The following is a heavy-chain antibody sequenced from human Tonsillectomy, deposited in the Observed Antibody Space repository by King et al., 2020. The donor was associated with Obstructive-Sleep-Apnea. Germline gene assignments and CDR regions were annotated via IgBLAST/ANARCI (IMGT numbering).Heavy chain of an antibody. CDR2: ISAYNGNT. CDR3: HSGSDGFDI. Sequence: QLVQSGPEVKKSGASVRVSCKASGYTFTNYGISWVRQAPGQGLECMGWISAYNGNTNYEQKIKGRVTMTPDKPTSTAYMELRSLRSDDTAVYYCHSGSDGFDIWGQGTMVTVSS. D-gene: IGHD3-22*01. J-gene: IGHJ3*02. CDR1: GYTFTNYG. V-gene: IGHV1-18*01.